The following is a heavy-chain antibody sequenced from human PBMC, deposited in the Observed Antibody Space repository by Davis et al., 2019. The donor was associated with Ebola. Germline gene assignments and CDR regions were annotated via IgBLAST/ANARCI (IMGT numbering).Heavy chain of an antibody. CDR2: ISSSGDAT. J-gene: IGHJ4*02. V-gene: IGHV3-23*01. CDR3: ARDGSHYDFDY. Sequence: GESLKISCVASGFALNTYVVTWVRQAPGKGLEWVSSISSSGDATAYGDSVKGRFTISRDNAKNTVYLQMNSLRAEDTAVYYCARDGSHYDFDYWGQGTLVTVSS. D-gene: IGHD3-10*01. CDR1: GFALNTYV.